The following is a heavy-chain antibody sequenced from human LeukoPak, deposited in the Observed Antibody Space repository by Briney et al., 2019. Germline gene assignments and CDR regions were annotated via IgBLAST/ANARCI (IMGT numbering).Heavy chain of an antibody. CDR2: INPNSGGT. Sequence: ASVKVSCKASGYTFTGYYMHWVRQAPGQGLEWMGWINPNSGGTNYAQKFQGRVTMTRDTSISTAYMELSRLRSDDTAVYYCARDGDSSGIKGGYFDYWGQGTLVTVSS. V-gene: IGHV1-2*02. D-gene: IGHD5-18*01. CDR1: GYTFTGYY. J-gene: IGHJ4*02. CDR3: ARDGDSSGIKGGYFDY.